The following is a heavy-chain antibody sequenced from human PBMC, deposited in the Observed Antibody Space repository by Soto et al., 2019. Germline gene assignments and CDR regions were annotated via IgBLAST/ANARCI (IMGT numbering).Heavy chain of an antibody. CDR2: TFYRSKWYN. Sequence: SPTLPLTYASSRGSAASSSAAWNWIRQSPSRGLEWLGRTFYRSKWYNDYALSVKSRITVNPDTSKNQFSLQLNSVTPEDTAVYYCAYAKEMATMTRHHSSGTGVPGPATTLTRSS. V-gene: IGHV6-1*01. J-gene: IGHJ6*02. D-gene: IGHD5-12*01. CDR3: AYAKEMATMTRHHSSGTGV. CDR1: RGSAASSSAA.